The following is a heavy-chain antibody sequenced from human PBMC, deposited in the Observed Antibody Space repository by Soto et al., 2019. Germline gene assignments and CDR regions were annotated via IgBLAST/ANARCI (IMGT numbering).Heavy chain of an antibody. CDR2: TYYRSRWYH. CDR1: GDSVSSNSAA. D-gene: IGHD1-7*01. V-gene: IGHV6-1*01. J-gene: IGHJ6*03. CDR3: AGTTSHQWYYMDV. Sequence: QVQLQESGPGLVKPSQTLSLTCAISGDSVSSNSAAWNWIRLSPSRGLEWLARTYYRSRWYHDYALSVRSRITVNPDTSKNQFSLQLTSVTPEDTAVYYCAGTTSHQWYYMDVWGKGTTVTVSS.